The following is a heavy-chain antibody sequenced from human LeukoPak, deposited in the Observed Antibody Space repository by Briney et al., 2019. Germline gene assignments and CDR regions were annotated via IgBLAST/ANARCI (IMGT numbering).Heavy chain of an antibody. CDR2: IYHSGST. CDR3: ARTGGWSWFDP. V-gene: IGHV4-38-2*02. Sequence: PSETLSLTCTVSGYSISSGYYWGWIRQPPGKGLEWIGSIYHSGSTNYNPSLKSRVTISVDTSRNHFSLKLSSVTAADTAVYYCARTGGWSWFDPWGQGTLVTISS. CDR1: GYSISSGYY. D-gene: IGHD6-19*01. J-gene: IGHJ5*02.